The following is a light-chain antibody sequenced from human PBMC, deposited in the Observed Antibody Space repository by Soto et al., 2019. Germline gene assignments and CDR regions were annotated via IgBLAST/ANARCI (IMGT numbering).Light chain of an antibody. CDR3: QPWRTGIWV. J-gene: IGLJ3*02. Sequence: QTVVPQSPSASASLGAWGTLTCTRSSGHSSYAIAWHPQQPEKGPRYLMKLHSDGSHSKGDGIPDRFSGSSSGAERYLTISSLQSEDEADYYCQPWRTGIWVFGGGTKVTVL. CDR2: LHSDGSH. V-gene: IGLV4-69*01. CDR1: SGHSSYA.